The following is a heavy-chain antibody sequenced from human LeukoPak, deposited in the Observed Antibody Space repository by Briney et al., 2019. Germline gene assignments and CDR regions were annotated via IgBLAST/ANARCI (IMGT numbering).Heavy chain of an antibody. CDR3: ARMRGAQLWFDY. Sequence: SETLSLTCTVSGGSISSYYWSWIRQSPGKGLEWIGHIHYSGSASYNPSLKSRVTISVDTSKNQFSLKLSSVSAADTAIYYCARMRGAQLWFDYWGQGTPVIVSS. CDR2: IHYSGSA. V-gene: IGHV4-59*01. CDR1: GGSISSYY. D-gene: IGHD3-10*01. J-gene: IGHJ5*01.